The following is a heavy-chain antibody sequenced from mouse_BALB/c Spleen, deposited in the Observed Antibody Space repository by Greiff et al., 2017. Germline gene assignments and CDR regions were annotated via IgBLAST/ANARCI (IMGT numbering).Heavy chain of an antibody. V-gene: IGHV5-6-5*01. Sequence: DVKLVESGGGLVKPGGSLKLSCAASGFTFSSYAMSWVRQTPEKRLEWVASISSGGSTYYPDSVKGRFTISRDNARNILYLQMSSLKSEDTAMYYCARGGIYYGNTYAMDYWGQGTSVTVSS. D-gene: IGHD2-1*01. CDR1: GFTFSSYA. CDR3: ARGGIYYGNTYAMDY. J-gene: IGHJ4*01. CDR2: ISSGGST.